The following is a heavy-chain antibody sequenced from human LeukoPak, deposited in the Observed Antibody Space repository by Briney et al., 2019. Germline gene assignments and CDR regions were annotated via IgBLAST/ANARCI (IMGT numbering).Heavy chain of an antibody. Sequence: SETLSLTCTVSGGSISSYFWTWIRQPPGKGLEWIGYIYYSGSTNHNPSLKSRVTIAVDTSKNQFSLKLSSVTAADTAVYYCASGTPTVTSLGYWGQGTLVTVSS. CDR3: ASGTPTVTSLGY. CDR2: IYYSGST. D-gene: IGHD4-17*01. J-gene: IGHJ4*02. CDR1: GGSISSYF. V-gene: IGHV4-59*01.